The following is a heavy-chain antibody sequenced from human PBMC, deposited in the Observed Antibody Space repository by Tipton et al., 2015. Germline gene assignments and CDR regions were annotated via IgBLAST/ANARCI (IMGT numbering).Heavy chain of an antibody. CDR3: ARDGVIVPGAAIFAMDA. CDR2: ISTTSNYI. Sequence: SLRLSCAASGFTFRNYGMNWVRQAPRKGLEWVAFISTTSNYIYYGDSVKGRFTISRDNAKNSLFLQMDSPRAEDTAVYFCARDGVIVPGAAIFAMDAWGQGTTVTVSS. V-gene: IGHV3-21*01. J-gene: IGHJ6*02. CDR1: GFTFRNYG. D-gene: IGHD2-2*01.